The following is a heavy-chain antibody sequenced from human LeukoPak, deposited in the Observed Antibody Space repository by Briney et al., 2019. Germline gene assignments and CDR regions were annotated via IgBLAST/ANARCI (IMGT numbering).Heavy chain of an antibody. CDR3: ARVLYCSSTSCYDNYYYYMDV. CDR2: IKQDGSEK. Sequence: PGGSLRLSCAASGFTFSSYWMSWVRQAPGKGLEWVANIKQDGSEKYYVDSVKGRFTISRDNAKNSLYLQMNSLRAEDTAVYYCARVLYCSSTSCYDNYYYYMDVWGKGTTVTVSS. J-gene: IGHJ6*03. CDR1: GFTFSSYW. V-gene: IGHV3-7*01. D-gene: IGHD2-2*01.